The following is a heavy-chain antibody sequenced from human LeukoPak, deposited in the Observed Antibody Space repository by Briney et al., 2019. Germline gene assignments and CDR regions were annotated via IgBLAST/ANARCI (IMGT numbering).Heavy chain of an antibody. CDR3: ARGYDILTGYSPYGMDV. J-gene: IGHJ6*02. CDR1: GYTFTSYG. V-gene: IGHV1-18*01. CDR2: ISAYNGNT. Sequence: ASVKVSCKASGYTFTSYGISWVRQAPGQGLEWMGWISAYNGNTNYAQKLQGRVTMTTDTSTSTAYMELRSLRSDDTAVYYCARGYDILTGYSPYGMDVWGQGTTVTVSS. D-gene: IGHD3-9*01.